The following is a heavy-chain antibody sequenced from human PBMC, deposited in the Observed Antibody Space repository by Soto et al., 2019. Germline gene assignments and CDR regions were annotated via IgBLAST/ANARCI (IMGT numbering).Heavy chain of an antibody. J-gene: IGHJ3*01. Sequence: QVQLQESGPGLAKPSGTLSLTCAVSGGSISSTSDWWTWVRQPPGKGLAWIGEIYHSGSTNYNSSLKSRVSISLDKSKNQFSLKLSSVPAADPDVYFCARKGGDTTESFDVWGHGTMVTVSS. CDR2: IYHSGST. V-gene: IGHV4-4*02. CDR1: GGSISSTSDW. D-gene: IGHD1-26*01. CDR3: ARKGGDTTESFDV.